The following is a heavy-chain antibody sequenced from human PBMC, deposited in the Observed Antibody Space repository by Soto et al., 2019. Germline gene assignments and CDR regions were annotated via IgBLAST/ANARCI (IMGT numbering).Heavy chain of an antibody. V-gene: IGHV4-34*01. CDR3: ARGGKVLLWFGELFNGMDV. D-gene: IGHD3-10*01. CDR1: GGSFSGYY. Sequence: SDTLSLSCGVYGGSFSGYYWSLIRPPPGKGLEWIGEINHSGSTNYNPPLKSRVTISVDTSKNQFSLKLSSVTAADTAVYYCARGGKVLLWFGELFNGMDVWGQGNTVTVSS. J-gene: IGHJ6*02. CDR2: INHSGST.